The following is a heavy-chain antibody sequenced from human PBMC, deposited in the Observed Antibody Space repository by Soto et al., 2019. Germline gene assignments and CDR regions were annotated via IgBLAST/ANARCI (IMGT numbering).Heavy chain of an antibody. CDR3: AKQRGGSTDY. J-gene: IGHJ4*02. CDR1: GFTFSNYG. CDR2: ISGSGGST. D-gene: IGHD3-10*01. V-gene: IGHV3-23*01. Sequence: EVQLLESGGGLVQPGGSLRLSCAASGFTFSNYGMSWVRQAPGKGLEWVSSISGSGGSTYYADSVKGRFTISRDKSKKTLYLQMNSLRAEDTAVYYCAKQRGGSTDYWGQGTLVTVSS.